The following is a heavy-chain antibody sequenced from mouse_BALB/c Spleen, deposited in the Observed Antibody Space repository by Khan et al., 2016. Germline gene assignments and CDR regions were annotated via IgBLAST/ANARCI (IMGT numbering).Heavy chain of an antibody. CDR1: GYTFTSYW. J-gene: IGHJ4*01. V-gene: IGHV1-7*01. CDR2: INPSTGYT. CDR3: ASYYGSSYYAMDY. D-gene: IGHD1-1*01. Sequence: QIQLVQSGAELAKPGASVKMSCKASGYTFTSYWMHWVKQRPGQGLEWIGYINPSTGYTEYNQKFKDKATLTADKSSSTAYMQLSSLTADDSAVYYGASYYGSSYYAMDYCGQGTSVTVSS.